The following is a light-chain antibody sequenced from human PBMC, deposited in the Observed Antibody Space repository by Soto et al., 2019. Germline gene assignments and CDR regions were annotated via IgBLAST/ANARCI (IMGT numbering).Light chain of an antibody. V-gene: IGKV3-20*01. CDR1: QSVSSN. CDR3: QQYGSSLLT. Sequence: EIVMTQSPATLSVSPGERATLSCRASQSVSSNLAWYQQKPGQAPRLLIYGASSRATGIPDRFSGSGSGTDFTLTINRLEPEDFVLYYCQQYGSSLLTFGGGTKVEIK. CDR2: GAS. J-gene: IGKJ4*01.